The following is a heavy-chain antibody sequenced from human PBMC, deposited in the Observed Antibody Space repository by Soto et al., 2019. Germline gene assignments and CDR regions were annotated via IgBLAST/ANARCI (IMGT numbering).Heavy chain of an antibody. J-gene: IGHJ4*02. V-gene: IGHV4-38-2*01. CDR1: GSSISRGYD. CDR3: ARVYGSPAYYFDY. Sequence: ETLSLTCAFSGSSISRGYDWGCIRPPPGKGLEWIGSIYYSGSANYNPSLKSRVTISVDTSKNQFSLNLRSVTAADTAVYFCARVYGSPAYYFDYWGRGTLVTVSS. D-gene: IGHD3-10*01. CDR2: IYYSGSA.